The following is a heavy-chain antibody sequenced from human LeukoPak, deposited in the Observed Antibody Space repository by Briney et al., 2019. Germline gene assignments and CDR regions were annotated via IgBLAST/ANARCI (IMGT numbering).Heavy chain of an antibody. Sequence: GGSLRLSCAASGFTFSNYSMNWVRLAPGKGLEWVSSISSSSSYIYYADSVKGRFTISRDNAKNSLYLQMNSLRAEDTAVYYCARDLAVVTGYGMDVWGQGTTVTVSS. CDR3: ARDLAVVTGYGMDV. CDR2: ISSSSSYI. D-gene: IGHD2-21*02. J-gene: IGHJ6*02. CDR1: GFTFSNYS. V-gene: IGHV3-21*01.